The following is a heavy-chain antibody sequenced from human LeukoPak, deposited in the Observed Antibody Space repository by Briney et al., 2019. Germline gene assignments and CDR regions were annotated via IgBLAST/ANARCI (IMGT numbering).Heavy chain of an antibody. CDR1: GGSFSGYY. CDR2: IYYSGST. J-gene: IGHJ4*02. D-gene: IGHD3-22*01. Sequence: PSETLSLTCAVYGGSFSGYYWSWIRQPPGKGLEWIGYIYYSGSTNYNPSLKSRVTISVDTSKNQFSLKLSSVTAADTAVYYYARDLMRYYYDSSGYYTDYWGQGTLVTVSS. V-gene: IGHV4-59*01. CDR3: ARDLMRYYYDSSGYYTDY.